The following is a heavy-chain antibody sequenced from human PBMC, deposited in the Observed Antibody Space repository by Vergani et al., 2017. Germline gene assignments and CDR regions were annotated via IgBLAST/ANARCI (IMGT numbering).Heavy chain of an antibody. CDR2: IKQDGSEK. D-gene: IGHD5-18*01. J-gene: IGHJ2*01. CDR3: ARARLGYSYGPTYWYFDL. CDR1: GFTFSSYG. V-gene: IGHV3-7*03. Sequence: VQLVESGGGVVQPGRSLRLSCAASGFTFSSYGMHWVRQAPGKGLEWVANIKQDGSEKYYVDSVKGRFTISRDNAKNSLYLQMNSLRAEDTAVYYCARARLGYSYGPTYWYFDLWGRGTLVTVSS.